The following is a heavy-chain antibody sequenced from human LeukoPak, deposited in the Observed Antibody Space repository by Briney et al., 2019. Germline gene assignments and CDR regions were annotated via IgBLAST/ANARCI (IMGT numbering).Heavy chain of an antibody. D-gene: IGHD2-21*02. CDR1: GFTFSNAW. J-gene: IGHJ4*02. V-gene: IGHV3-15*01. CDR2: IKSKTDGGTT. Sequence: PGGSLRLSCAASGFTFSNAWMSWVRQAPGKGLEWVGRIKSKTDGGTTDYAAPVKGRFTISRDDSKNTLYLQMNSLKTEDTAVYYCTTDPAYCGGDCYPNEYWGQGTLVTVSS. CDR3: TTDPAYCGGDCYPNEY.